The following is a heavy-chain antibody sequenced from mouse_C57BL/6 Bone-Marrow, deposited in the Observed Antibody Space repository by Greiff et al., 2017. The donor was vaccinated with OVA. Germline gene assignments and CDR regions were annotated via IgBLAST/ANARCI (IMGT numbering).Heavy chain of an antibody. J-gene: IGHJ1*03. CDR2: INPNYGTT. D-gene: IGHD1-1*01. V-gene: IGHV1-39*01. CDR1: GYSFTDYN. Sequence: VQLQQSGPELVKPGASVKISCKASGYSFTDYNMNWVKQSNGKSLEWIGVINPNYGTTSYNQNFKGKATLTVDQSTSTSYLQLNSLTSEDSAVYYCARNYGSSYWYCDVWGTGTTVTVSS. CDR3: ARNYGSSYWYCDV.